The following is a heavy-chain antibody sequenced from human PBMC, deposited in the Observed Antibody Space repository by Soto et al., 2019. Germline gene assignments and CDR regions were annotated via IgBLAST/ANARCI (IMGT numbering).Heavy chain of an antibody. CDR1: GFTFSSYW. V-gene: IGHV3-7*01. D-gene: IGHD3-9*01. J-gene: IGHJ6*03. CDR3: VRVGPYYDILTGYYPYYYYYMDV. CDR2: IKQDGSEK. Sequence: GGSLRLSCAASGFTFSSYWMSWVRQAPGKGLEWVANIKQDGSEKYYVDSVKGRFTISRDNAKNSLYLQMNSLRAEDTAVYYCVRVGPYYDILTGYYPYYYYYMDVWGKGTTVTVSS.